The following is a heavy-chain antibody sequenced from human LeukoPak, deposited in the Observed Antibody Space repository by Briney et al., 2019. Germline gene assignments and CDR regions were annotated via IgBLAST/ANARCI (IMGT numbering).Heavy chain of an antibody. CDR2: MNPNSGNT. Sequence: VKVSCKASGYTFTSYDINWVRQATGQGLEWIGWMNPNSGNTGYAQKFQGRVTITRNTSISTAYMELSSLRSEDTAVYYCARGDLHVLRFLEWPRGWFDPWGQGTLVTVSS. CDR1: GYTFTSYD. V-gene: IGHV1-8*03. J-gene: IGHJ5*02. D-gene: IGHD3-3*01. CDR3: ARGDLHVLRFLEWPRGWFDP.